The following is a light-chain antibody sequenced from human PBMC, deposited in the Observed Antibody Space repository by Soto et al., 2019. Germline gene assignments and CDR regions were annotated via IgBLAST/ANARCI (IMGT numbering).Light chain of an antibody. Sequence: AIRMTQSPSSFSASTGDRVTITCRASQGISSYLAWYQQKPGKAPKLLIYAASTLQSGVPSRFSGSGSGTDLTLTISCLQSEDFATYYCLQYYSYPLTFGPGTKVDIK. J-gene: IGKJ3*01. CDR1: QGISSY. V-gene: IGKV1-8*01. CDR2: AAS. CDR3: LQYYSYPLT.